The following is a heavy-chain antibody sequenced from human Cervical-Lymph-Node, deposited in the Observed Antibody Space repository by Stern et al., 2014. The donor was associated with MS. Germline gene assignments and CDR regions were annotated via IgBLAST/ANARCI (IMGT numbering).Heavy chain of an antibody. J-gene: IGHJ5*02. Sequence: QLQLQESGPGLVKPSETLSLTCTVSGGSIAISHWSWIRQPPEKGLEWIGDIYYSGSTNYNPSLKSRVTMSVDTSKNQFSLRLRSVTAADTAVYFCARAPPPKHTPLWFDPWGQGTLVTVSS. V-gene: IGHV4-59*08. CDR3: ARAPPPKHTPLWFDP. CDR2: IYYSGST. CDR1: GGSIAISH.